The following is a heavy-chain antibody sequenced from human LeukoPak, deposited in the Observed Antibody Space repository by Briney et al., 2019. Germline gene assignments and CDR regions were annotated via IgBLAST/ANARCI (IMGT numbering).Heavy chain of an antibody. Sequence: PGGSLRLSCAASGFTFSSYAMSWVRQAPGKGLEWVSDISGSGISTYYADSVKGRFTISRDNSKNSLYLQMNSLRAEDTAVYYCARYYYDSSGYSKGDYWGQGTLVTVSS. J-gene: IGHJ4*02. V-gene: IGHV3-23*01. CDR3: ARYYYDSSGYSKGDY. CDR1: GFTFSSYA. CDR2: ISGSGIST. D-gene: IGHD3-22*01.